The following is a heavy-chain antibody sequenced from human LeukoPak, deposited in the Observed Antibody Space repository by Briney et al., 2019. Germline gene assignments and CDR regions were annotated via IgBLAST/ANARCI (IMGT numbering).Heavy chain of an antibody. Sequence: PSETLSLTCTVSGGSFSTYYWSWFRQPAAKGLEWIGHIYTTGTTDYNPSLKSRVTMSIDTSKNQFSLKLNSVTAADTAIYYCARDAKYYYGSRTYFFFEYWGQGTPLSVSS. CDR2: IYTTGTT. CDR1: GGSFSTYY. J-gene: IGHJ4*02. V-gene: IGHV4-4*07. CDR3: ARDAKYYYGSRTYFFFEY. D-gene: IGHD3-10*01.